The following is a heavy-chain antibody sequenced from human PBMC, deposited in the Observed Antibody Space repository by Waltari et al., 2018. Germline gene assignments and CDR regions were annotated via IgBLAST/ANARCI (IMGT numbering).Heavy chain of an antibody. CDR2: KYYRSQWFY. Sequence: QVQLQQSGPGLVKPSQTLSVTCAISGDPVSSNSAVWHWIRQSPSRGLEWLGRKYYRSQWFYDYASSVRSRITINADTSKNQFSLQVNSVTPEDTAVYYCVRMTNWYFDLWGRGTLVTVSS. J-gene: IGHJ2*01. CDR1: GDPVSSNSAV. V-gene: IGHV6-1*01. CDR3: VRMTNWYFDL.